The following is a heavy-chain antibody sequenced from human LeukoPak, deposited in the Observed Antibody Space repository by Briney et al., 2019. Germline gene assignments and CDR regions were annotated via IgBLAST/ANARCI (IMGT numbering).Heavy chain of an antibody. CDR3: ARVRYDFWSGYDNWFDP. CDR1: GFTFSIYW. J-gene: IGHJ5*02. V-gene: IGHV3-74*01. Sequence: PVGSLRLSCAASGFTFSIYWMHCVRQVPGKGLGWVSRIYSYVGSTSYADSVKGLFTISRDNAKNTLYLHMYSLRAEDTAVYYCARVRYDFWSGYDNWFDPWGQGTLVTVSS. CDR2: IYSYVGST. D-gene: IGHD3-3*01.